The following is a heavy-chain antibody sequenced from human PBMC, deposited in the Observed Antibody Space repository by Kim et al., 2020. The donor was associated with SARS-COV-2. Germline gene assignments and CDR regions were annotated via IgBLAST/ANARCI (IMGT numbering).Heavy chain of an antibody. CDR3: AKDMSITKVRLRAGVMDV. Sequence: GGSLRLSCAASGFTFGDYAMHWVRQAPGKGLEWVSGISWNSGSIGYADSVKGRFTISRDNAKNSLYLQMNSLRAEDTAVYYCAKDMSITKVRLRAGVMDVWLRATTVTVSS. V-gene: IGHV3-9*01. J-gene: IGHJ6*02. CDR1: GFTFGDYA. CDR2: ISWNSGSI. D-gene: IGHD3-10*01.